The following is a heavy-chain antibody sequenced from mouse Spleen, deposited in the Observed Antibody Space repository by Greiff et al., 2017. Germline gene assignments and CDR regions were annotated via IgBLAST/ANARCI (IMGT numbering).Heavy chain of an antibody. Sequence: VRLVESGAELVRPGASVKLSCKASGYTFTDYYINWVKQRPGQGLEWIARIYPGSGNTYYNEKFKGKATLTAEKSSSTAYMQLSSLTSEDSAVYFCARWGYYGDYVFDYWGQGTTLTVSS. J-gene: IGHJ2*01. CDR2: IYPGSGNT. CDR1: GYTFTDYY. CDR3: ARWGYYGDYVFDY. V-gene: IGHV1-76*01. D-gene: IGHD2-13*01.